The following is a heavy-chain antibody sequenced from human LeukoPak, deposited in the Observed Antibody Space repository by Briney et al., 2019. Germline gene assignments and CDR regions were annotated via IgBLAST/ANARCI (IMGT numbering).Heavy chain of an antibody. CDR2: IIPIFGTA. D-gene: IGHD6-13*01. Sequence: GASVKVSCKASGGTFSSYAISWVRQAPGQGLEWMGGIIPIFGTANYAQKFQGRVTITTDESTSTAYMELSSLRSEDTAVYYCAAWYSSSWTNFDYWGQGTLVTVSS. J-gene: IGHJ4*02. V-gene: IGHV1-69*05. CDR1: GGTFSSYA. CDR3: AAWYSSSWTNFDY.